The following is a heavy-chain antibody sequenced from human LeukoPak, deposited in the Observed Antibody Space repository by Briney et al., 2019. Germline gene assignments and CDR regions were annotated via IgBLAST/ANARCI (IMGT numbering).Heavy chain of an antibody. J-gene: IGHJ3*02. D-gene: IGHD3-3*01. Sequence: ASVKVSCKASGYTFTGYYMHWVRQAPGQGLEWMGWINPNSGGTNYAQKFQGRVTMTRDTSISTAYMELSRLRSDDTAAYYCARDRSGYFNDAFDIWGQGTMVTVSS. CDR2: INPNSGGT. V-gene: IGHV1-2*02. CDR1: GYTFTGYY. CDR3: ARDRSGYFNDAFDI.